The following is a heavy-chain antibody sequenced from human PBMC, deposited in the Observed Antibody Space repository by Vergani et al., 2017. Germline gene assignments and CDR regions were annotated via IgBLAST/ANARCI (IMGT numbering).Heavy chain of an antibody. J-gene: IGHJ6*03. CDR3: ARKVGKGSPGIAAAGTRGYYYYYMDV. V-gene: IGHV3-33*01. Sequence: QVQLVESGGGVVQPGRSLRLSCAASGFTFSSYGMHWVRQAPGKGLEWVAVIWYDGSNKYYADSVKGRFTISRDNSKNTLYLQMNSLRAEDTAVYYCARKVGKGSPGIAAAGTRGYYYYYMDVWGK. CDR2: IWYDGSNK. CDR1: GFTFSSYG. D-gene: IGHD6-13*01.